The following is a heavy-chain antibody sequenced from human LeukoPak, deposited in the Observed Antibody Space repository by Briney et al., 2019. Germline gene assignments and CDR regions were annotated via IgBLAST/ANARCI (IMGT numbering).Heavy chain of an antibody. CDR2: IYYSGST. V-gene: IGHV4-59*01. CDR3: ARGDVVLWFGELRLSSFHF. CDR1: GGSICNYY. Sequence: SETLSLTCTVSGGSICNYYWSWFRQSPGKGLEWIGVIYYSGSTDYNPSLKSRGTISVDTLRNQISLKLRSVTAADTAVYYCARGDVVLWFGELRLSSFHFWGQGTLVTVSS. D-gene: IGHD3-10*01. J-gene: IGHJ4*02.